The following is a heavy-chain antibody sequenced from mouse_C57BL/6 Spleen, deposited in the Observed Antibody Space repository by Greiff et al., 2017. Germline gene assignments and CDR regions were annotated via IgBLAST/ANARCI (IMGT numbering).Heavy chain of an antibody. CDR3: ARVPYYYGSSYFDY. CDR1: GYSITSGYY. V-gene: IGHV3-6*01. Sequence: EVQLVESGPGLVKPSQSLSLTCSVTGYSITSGYYWNWIRQFPGNKLEWMGYISYDGSNNYNPSLKNRISITRETSKNQFFLKLNSVTTEDTATYYCARVPYYYGSSYFDYWGQGTTLTVSS. D-gene: IGHD1-1*01. J-gene: IGHJ2*01. CDR2: ISYDGSN.